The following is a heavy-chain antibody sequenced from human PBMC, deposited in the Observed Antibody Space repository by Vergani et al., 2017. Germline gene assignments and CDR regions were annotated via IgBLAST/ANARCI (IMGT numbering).Heavy chain of an antibody. CDR1: GAAIKDFY. V-gene: IGHV4-59*01. CDR3: ARDRDVYCRSTTSCHPRFDP. J-gene: IGHJ5*02. CDR2: VYYTGST. D-gene: IGHD2/OR15-2a*01. Sequence: QVQLQESGPGLVKPSETLSLTCTVSGAAIKDFYWSWFRQPPGKGLEWIGYVYYTGSTTSNPSRKRRVTISVDKSNNQFYLRVTALTAPDTAIYYCARDRDVYCRSTTSCHPRFDPRGQGSLVTVSS.